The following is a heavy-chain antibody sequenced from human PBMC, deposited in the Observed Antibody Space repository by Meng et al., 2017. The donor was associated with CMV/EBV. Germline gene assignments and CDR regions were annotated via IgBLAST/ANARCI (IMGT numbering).Heavy chain of an antibody. CDR1: GYTMADYY. CDR3: ARSTGWSRFDS. V-gene: IGHV1-2*02. CDR2: MNTNDAT. J-gene: IGHJ4*01. D-gene: IGHD6-19*01. Sequence: QVHLAQSGAEVKKPXXSXKVSCEASGYTMADYYIHWMRQAPGQWLEWMGWMNTNDATNYAHSFQGRVTMTRDMSMNTVYMELSRLTSDDTAVYYCARSTGWSRFDSWGLGTLVTVSS.